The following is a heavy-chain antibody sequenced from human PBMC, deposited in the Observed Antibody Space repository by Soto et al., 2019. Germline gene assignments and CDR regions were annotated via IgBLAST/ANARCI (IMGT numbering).Heavy chain of an antibody. CDR2: ISSTSSYI. J-gene: IGHJ4*02. CDR1: GFTFISYS. D-gene: IGHD5-12*01. CDR3: ARGARIVATALYFES. Sequence: EVQLVESGGGLVKTGGSLRLSCAASGFTFISYSMNWVRQAPGKGLEWVSAISSTSSYIYYADSVKGRFTISRDNAKNSLHMQMNSLRVEDTAVYYCARGARIVATALYFESWGQGALFTVAS. V-gene: IGHV3-21*01.